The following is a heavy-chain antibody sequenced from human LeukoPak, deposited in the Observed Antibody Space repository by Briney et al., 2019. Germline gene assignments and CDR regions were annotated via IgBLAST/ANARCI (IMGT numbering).Heavy chain of an antibody. Sequence: SETLSLTCAVYGGSFSGYYWSWIRQPPGKGLEWIGEINHSGSTNYNPSLKSRVTISVDTSKNQFSLKLSSVTAADTAVYYCARGPLREQQLDLFYFDYGGQETLVTVSS. V-gene: IGHV4-34*01. CDR2: INHSGST. D-gene: IGHD6-13*01. CDR1: GGSFSGYY. CDR3: ARGPLREQQLDLFYFDY. J-gene: IGHJ4*02.